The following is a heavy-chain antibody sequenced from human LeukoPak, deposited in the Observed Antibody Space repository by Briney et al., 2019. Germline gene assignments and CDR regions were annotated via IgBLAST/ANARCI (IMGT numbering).Heavy chain of an antibody. CDR2: IKPDGSDK. J-gene: IGHJ4*02. CDR3: ARDREVGATIHDY. Sequence: GGSLRLSCAVSGFTFSNYYVSWVRQVPGKGLEWVANIKPDGSDKSYVDSVKGRFTISRDNAENSLYLQLNSLRVDDTAVYFCARDREVGATIHDYWGQGTLVTVSS. CDR1: GFTFSNYY. D-gene: IGHD1-26*01. V-gene: IGHV3-7*01.